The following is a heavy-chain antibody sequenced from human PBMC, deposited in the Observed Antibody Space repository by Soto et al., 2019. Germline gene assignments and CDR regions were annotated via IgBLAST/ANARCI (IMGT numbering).Heavy chain of an antibody. CDR2: IHYSGSA. V-gene: IGHV4-39*01. CDR3: ARHVAYYYDTTSYPPYYFDY. CDR1: GGSISSSSYY. Sequence: SETLSLTCTVSGGSISSSSYYWGWIRQSPGKGLEWIGSIHYSGSAYYIPSLKSRITISVDTSKNQFSLKLSSVTAADTAVYYCARHVAYYYDTTSYPPYYFDYWGQGP. J-gene: IGHJ4*02. D-gene: IGHD3-22*01.